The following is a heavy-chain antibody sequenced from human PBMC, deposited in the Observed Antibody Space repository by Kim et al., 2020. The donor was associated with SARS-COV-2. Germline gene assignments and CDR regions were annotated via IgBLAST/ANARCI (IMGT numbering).Heavy chain of an antibody. J-gene: IGHJ4*02. CDR3: ARRVAVMTYFDY. V-gene: IGHV4-59*08. Sequence: YHPSLKSRVTISVDPSKNQFSLRLTSVTAADTAVYYCARRVAVMTYFDYWGQGSLVTVSS. D-gene: IGHD2-15*01.